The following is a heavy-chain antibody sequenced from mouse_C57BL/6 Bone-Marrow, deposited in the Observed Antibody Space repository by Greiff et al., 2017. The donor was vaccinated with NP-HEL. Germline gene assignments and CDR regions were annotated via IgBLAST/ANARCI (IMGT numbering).Heavy chain of an antibody. CDR1: GFTFSDYY. CDR3: ARHPYDGYAMAS. CDR2: ISNGGGST. D-gene: IGHD2-3*01. Sequence: EVKLVESGGGLVQPGGSLKLSCAASGFTFSDYYMYWVGQTPETRLEWVAYISNGGGSTSYPDTVQGRFTISRDNANNTLYLRMSRLKSEDSAMYYFARHPYDGYAMASWGQGPSFPVSS. V-gene: IGHV5-12*01. J-gene: IGHJ4*01.